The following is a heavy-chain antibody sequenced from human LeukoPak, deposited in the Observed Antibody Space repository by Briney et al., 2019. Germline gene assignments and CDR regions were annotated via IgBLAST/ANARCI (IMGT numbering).Heavy chain of an antibody. D-gene: IGHD2-8*01. CDR3: ARSHRLNYYYYGMDV. Sequence: ASVKVSCKASGYTFTGYYVHWVRQAPGQGLEWMGRINPNSGGTNYAQKFQGRVTMTRDTSISTAYMELSRLRSDDTAVYYCARSHRLNYYYYGMDVWGQGTTVTVSS. V-gene: IGHV1-2*06. CDR1: GYTFTGYY. J-gene: IGHJ6*02. CDR2: INPNSGGT.